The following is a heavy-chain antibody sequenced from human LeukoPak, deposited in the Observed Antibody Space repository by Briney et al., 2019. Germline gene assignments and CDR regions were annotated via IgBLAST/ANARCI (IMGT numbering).Heavy chain of an antibody. CDR2: IYSGGTT. V-gene: IGHV3-53*05. CDR1: GFTVSSSY. Sequence: GGSLRLSCAASGFTVSSSYMSWVRQAPGKGLEWVSVIYSGGTTYYADSMKGRFTISRDNGKKSLFLQMNSLRAEDTALYYCSKDTRDILTGYYNTAFDYWGQGTLVTVSS. D-gene: IGHD3-9*01. J-gene: IGHJ4*02. CDR3: SKDTRDILTGYYNTAFDY.